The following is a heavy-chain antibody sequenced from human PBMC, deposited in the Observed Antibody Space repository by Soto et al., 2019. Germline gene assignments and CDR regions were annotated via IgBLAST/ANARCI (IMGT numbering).Heavy chain of an antibody. CDR3: ATSYGNAWYTY. V-gene: IGHV4-34*01. Sequence: TSETLSLTCAVYGGSFSGYYWSWIRQSPGKGLEWIGEMNHSGSTNYNPSLKSRVTISVDRSKNHFSLQLTSVAVADTAVYYCATSYGNAWYTYWGQGTQVTVSS. CDR1: GGSFSGYY. D-gene: IGHD6-13*01. CDR2: MNHSGST. J-gene: IGHJ4*02.